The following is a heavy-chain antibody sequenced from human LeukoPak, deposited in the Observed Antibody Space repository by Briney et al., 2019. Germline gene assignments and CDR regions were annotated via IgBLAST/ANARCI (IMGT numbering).Heavy chain of an antibody. CDR1: GGSISSSSHY. Sequence: PSETLSLTCTVSGGSISSSSHYWGWIRQPPGKGLEWIGSLYYSGGTYYNPSLKSRVTISIDTSKNQFSLKLNSVTAADTAVYYCARLVRYCSTNSCYPFDYWGQGTLVTVSS. D-gene: IGHD2-2*01. J-gene: IGHJ4*02. CDR3: ARLVRYCSTNSCYPFDY. V-gene: IGHV4-39*01. CDR2: LYYSGGT.